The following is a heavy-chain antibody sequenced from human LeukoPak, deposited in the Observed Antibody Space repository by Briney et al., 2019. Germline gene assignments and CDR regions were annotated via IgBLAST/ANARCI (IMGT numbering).Heavy chain of an antibody. D-gene: IGHD4-17*01. CDR3: AKYRSVTTSYFDY. CDR2: ISGSGGST. Sequence: GGSLRLSCAASGFTFSTYAMSWVRQAPGKGLEWVSGISGSGGSTYYADSVKGRFTISRDNSKNTLYLQMNSLRAEDTAVYYCAKYRSVTTSYFDYWGQGTLVAVSS. CDR1: GFTFSTYA. J-gene: IGHJ4*02. V-gene: IGHV3-23*01.